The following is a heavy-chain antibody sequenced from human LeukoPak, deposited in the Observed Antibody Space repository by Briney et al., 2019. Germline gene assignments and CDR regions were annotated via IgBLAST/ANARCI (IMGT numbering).Heavy chain of an antibody. V-gene: IGHV3-30-3*01. CDR2: ISYDGSNK. J-gene: IGHJ3*02. Sequence: GRSLRLSCAASGFTFSSYAMHWVRQAPGKGLEWVAVISYDGSNKYYADSVKGRFTISRDNSKNTLYLQMNSLRAEDTAVYYCARDSSMYSSGLDAFDIWGQGIMVTVSS. D-gene: IGHD6-19*01. CDR3: ARDSSMYSSGLDAFDI. CDR1: GFTFSSYA.